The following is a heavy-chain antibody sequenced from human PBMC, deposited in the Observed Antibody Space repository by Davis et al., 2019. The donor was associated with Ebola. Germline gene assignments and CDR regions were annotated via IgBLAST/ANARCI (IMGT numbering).Heavy chain of an antibody. CDR1: GDSVPGNSGC. CDR3: ASSLYHSSPFDY. CDR2: TYYSSKWYN. V-gene: IGHV6-1*01. D-gene: IGHD3-22*01. Sequence: HSQTLSLTCAISGDSVPGNSGCWNWIRQSPSRGLEWLGRTYYSSKWYNDYAVSVKSRITINPDTSKNQFSLNLSSVTAADTAVYYCASSLYHSSPFDYWGQGTRVTVSS. J-gene: IGHJ4*02.